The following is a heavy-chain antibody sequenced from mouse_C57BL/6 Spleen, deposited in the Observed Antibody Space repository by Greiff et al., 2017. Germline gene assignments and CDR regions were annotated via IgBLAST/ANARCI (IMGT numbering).Heavy chain of an antibody. D-gene: IGHD1-1*01. CDR1: GYTFTSYW. CDR2: IDPNSGGT. V-gene: IGHV1-72*01. Sequence: VKQSCKASGYTFTSYWMHWVKQRPGRGLEWIGRIDPNSGGTKYNEKFKSKATLTVDKPSSTAYMQLSSLTSEDSAVYYCARGGTTVVAHYAMDYWGQGTSVTVSS. J-gene: IGHJ4*01. CDR3: ARGGTTVVAHYAMDY.